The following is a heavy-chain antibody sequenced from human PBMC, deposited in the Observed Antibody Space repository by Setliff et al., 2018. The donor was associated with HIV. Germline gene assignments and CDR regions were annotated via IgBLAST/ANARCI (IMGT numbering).Heavy chain of an antibody. CDR2: IYYNEKT. V-gene: IGHV4-39*01. CDR3: ASRVYYYDSNNFLREEGFDP. Sequence: LSLTCTVSGGSTSNSRYYWAWIRQPPGKGLEYIGSIYYNEKTYYSPSLKSRVTISIDTSKNQFSLNLTSVTAADSAVYYCASRVYYYDSNNFLREEGFDPWGQGTLVTVSS. CDR1: GGSTSNSRYY. D-gene: IGHD3-22*01. J-gene: IGHJ5*02.